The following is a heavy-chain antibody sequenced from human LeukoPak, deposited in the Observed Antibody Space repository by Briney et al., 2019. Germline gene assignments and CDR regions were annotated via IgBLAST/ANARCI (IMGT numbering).Heavy chain of an antibody. J-gene: IGHJ6*03. Sequence: SETLSLTCTVSGGSISSYYRSWIRQPPGRGLEWIGEINYSGSTNYNPSLKSRVIISVDTSKNQFSLKLTSVTAADTAVYYCARLSSTSLGYYYYLDVWGKGTPVTVSS. D-gene: IGHD6-6*01. V-gene: IGHV4-34*01. CDR3: ARLSSTSLGYYYYLDV. CDR2: INYSGST. CDR1: GGSISSYY.